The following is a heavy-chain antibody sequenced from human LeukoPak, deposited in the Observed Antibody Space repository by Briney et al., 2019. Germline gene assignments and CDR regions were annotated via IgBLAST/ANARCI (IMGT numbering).Heavy chain of an antibody. CDR2: IIPIFGTA. CDR3: ARDSHGYYDSSGYYNVGYYFDY. V-gene: IGHV1-69*13. J-gene: IGHJ4*02. D-gene: IGHD3-22*01. CDR1: GGTFSSYA. Sequence: ASVKVSCKASGGTFSSYAISWVRQAPGQGLEWMGGIIPIFGTANYAQKFQGRVTITADESTSTAYMELSSLRSEDTAVYYCARDSHGYYDSSGYYNVGYYFDYWGQGTLVTVSS.